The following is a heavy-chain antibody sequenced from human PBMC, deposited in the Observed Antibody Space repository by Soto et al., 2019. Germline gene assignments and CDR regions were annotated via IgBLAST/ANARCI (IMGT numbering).Heavy chain of an antibody. V-gene: IGHV4-59*01. Sequence: QVQLQESGPGLVKPSETLSLTCSVSGGSISGYYWSWIRQPPGKGLEWIGYIYYSGSTNYNPSLXXRXXISVDTSKNQFSLQLSSVTAADPAVYYSARVLGVGRDWFDPWGQGTLVTVSS. J-gene: IGHJ5*02. CDR3: ARVLGVGRDWFDP. CDR2: IYYSGST. CDR1: GGSISGYY. D-gene: IGHD3-16*01.